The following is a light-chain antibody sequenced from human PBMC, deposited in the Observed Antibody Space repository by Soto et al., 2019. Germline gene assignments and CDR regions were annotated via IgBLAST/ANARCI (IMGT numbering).Light chain of an antibody. J-gene: IGKJ2*01. CDR2: DTF. CDR1: QSVSSY. CDR3: QQRPNWPYT. V-gene: IGKV3-11*01. Sequence: EIVLTQSPATLSLSPGERATLSCRASQSVSSYLAWYQQKPGQAPRLLIYDTFNRATAIPARFSGSGSGTDFTITISSLEPDDFAVYYCQQRPNWPYTFGQGTKLEIK.